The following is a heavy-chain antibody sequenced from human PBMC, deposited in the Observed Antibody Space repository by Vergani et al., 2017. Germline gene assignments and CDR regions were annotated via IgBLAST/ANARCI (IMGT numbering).Heavy chain of an antibody. Sequence: QVPLVESGGGVVQPGGSLRLSYAASGFTFNIYGMHWVRQAPGKGLEWVAFIRYDGSDKYYADSVKGRFTISRDNSMNTLYLQMNSLRADDTAVYYCAKELTTVTIPNYFDYWGQGTLVTVSS. J-gene: IGHJ4*02. V-gene: IGHV3-30*02. CDR3: AKELTTVTIPNYFDY. CDR2: IRYDGSDK. CDR1: GFTFNIYG. D-gene: IGHD4-17*01.